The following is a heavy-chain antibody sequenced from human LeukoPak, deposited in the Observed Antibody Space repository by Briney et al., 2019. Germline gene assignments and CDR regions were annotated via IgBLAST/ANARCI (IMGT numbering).Heavy chain of an antibody. V-gene: IGHV4-59*01. CDR2: IYYSGST. J-gene: IGHJ4*02. Sequence: SETLSLTCTVSGGSISSYYWSWIRQPPGKGLEWIGYIYYSGSTNYNPSLKSRVTISVDTSKNPFSLKLSSVTAADTAVYYCARNRVEFDYWGQGTLVTVSS. CDR1: GGSISSYY. CDR3: ARNRVEFDY. D-gene: IGHD3-3*01.